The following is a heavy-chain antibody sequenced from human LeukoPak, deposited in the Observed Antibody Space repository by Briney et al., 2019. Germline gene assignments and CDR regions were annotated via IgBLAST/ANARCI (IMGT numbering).Heavy chain of an antibody. Sequence: GGSLRLSCAASGFTFSSYGMHWVRQAPGKGLEWVAVISYDGSNKYYADSVKGRFTISRDNSKNTLYLQMNSLRAEDTAVYYCARDHYYDSSGYSGVDYWGQGTLVTVSS. CDR1: GFTFSSYG. D-gene: IGHD3-22*01. J-gene: IGHJ4*02. V-gene: IGHV3-30*03. CDR3: ARDHYYDSSGYSGVDY. CDR2: ISYDGSNK.